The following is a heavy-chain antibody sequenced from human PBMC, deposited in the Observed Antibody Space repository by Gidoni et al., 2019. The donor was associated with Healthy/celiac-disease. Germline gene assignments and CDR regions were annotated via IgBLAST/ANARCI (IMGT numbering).Heavy chain of an antibody. Sequence: QVQLQQWGAGLLKPSETLSLTCAVYGGSSSGYYWSWIRQPPGKGLEWIGEINHSGSTNYNPSLKSRVTISVDTSKNQFSLKLSSVTAADTAVYYCARSNYYDSTPNYGMDVWGQGTTVTVSS. V-gene: IGHV4-34*01. CDR1: GGSSSGYY. CDR3: ARSNYYDSTPNYGMDV. J-gene: IGHJ6*02. D-gene: IGHD3-22*01. CDR2: INHSGST.